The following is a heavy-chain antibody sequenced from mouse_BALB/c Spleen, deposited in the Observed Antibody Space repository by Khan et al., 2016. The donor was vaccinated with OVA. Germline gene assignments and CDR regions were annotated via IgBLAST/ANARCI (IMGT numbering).Heavy chain of an antibody. CDR1: GYTFTSYV. J-gene: IGHJ3*01. CDR3: ARRDYYGSSAFAY. CDR2: INPYNDGT. V-gene: IGHV1S136*01. Sequence: EVQLQQSGPELVKPGASVKMSCKASGYTFTSYVMHWVKQKPGQGLEWIGYINPYNDGTKYNEKFKGKATLTSDKSSSTAYMELSSLTSAHSAVFYCARRDYYGSSAFAYWGQGTLVTVSA. D-gene: IGHD1-1*01.